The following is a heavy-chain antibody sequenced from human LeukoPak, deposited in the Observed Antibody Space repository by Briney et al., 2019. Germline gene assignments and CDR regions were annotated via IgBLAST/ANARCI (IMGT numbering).Heavy chain of an antibody. J-gene: IGHJ4*02. Sequence: SETLSLTCTVSGGSIRSGSYYWGCVRQPPGKGLECIGNIYYSGTTYYNPSLKSRVTISVDTSKNQFSLKLRSVTAADTAMYYCARDLFGSGSYNPFDYWGQGTLVTVSS. CDR3: ARDLFGSGSYNPFDY. CDR1: GGSIRSGSYY. CDR2: IYYSGTT. D-gene: IGHD3-10*01. V-gene: IGHV4-39*07.